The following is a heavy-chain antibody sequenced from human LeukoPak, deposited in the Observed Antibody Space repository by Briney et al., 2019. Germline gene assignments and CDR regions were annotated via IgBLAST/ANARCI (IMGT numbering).Heavy chain of an antibody. CDR2: ISSSSSYI. Sequence: GGSLRLSCAASGFTFSNYDMHWVRQAPGKGLEWVSAISSSSSYIYYADSIKGRFTISRDNAENSLYLQMNSLRAVDTAVYFCARGEEKATITALDSWGQGTPVTVSS. CDR1: GFTFSNYD. D-gene: IGHD5-24*01. J-gene: IGHJ4*02. V-gene: IGHV3-21*01. CDR3: ARGEEKATITALDS.